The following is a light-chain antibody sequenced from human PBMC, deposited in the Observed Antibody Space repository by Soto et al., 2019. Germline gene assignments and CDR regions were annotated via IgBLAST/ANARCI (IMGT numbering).Light chain of an antibody. CDR3: QQYNYWPLYT. CDR1: QSVSSN. CDR2: GAS. J-gene: IGKJ2*01. V-gene: IGKV3-15*01. Sequence: EIVMTQSPATLSVSPGERTTLSCRASQSVSSNLAWYQQKPGQAPRLLIYGASTRATGIPARFSGSGSGTEFTLTISSLQSEDFAVYYCQQYNYWPLYTFGPGTKLEIK.